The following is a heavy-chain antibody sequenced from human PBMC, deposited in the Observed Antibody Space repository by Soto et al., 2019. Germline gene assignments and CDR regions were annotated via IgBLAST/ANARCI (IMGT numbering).Heavy chain of an antibody. CDR3: VRGRATTYLTAFDY. D-gene: IGHD1-26*01. J-gene: IGHJ4*02. Sequence: QVQLVQSGAEVKKPGSSVKVSCKASGGTFISYAISWVRQAPGRGLEWMGGIIPVFGTANYTQKFQGRVTITADESTSTAYMELSSLRSEDTALYYCVRGRATTYLTAFDYWGQGTLVTVSS. CDR1: GGTFISYA. CDR2: IIPVFGTA. V-gene: IGHV1-69*01.